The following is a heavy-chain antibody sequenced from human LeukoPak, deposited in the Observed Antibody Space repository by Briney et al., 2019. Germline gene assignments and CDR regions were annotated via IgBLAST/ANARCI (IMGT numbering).Heavy chain of an antibody. CDR2: ISYDGSNK. J-gene: IGHJ4*02. CDR1: GFTFSSYA. V-gene: IGHV3-30*04. Sequence: GGSLRLSCAASGFTFSSYAMHWVRQAPGKGLEWVAVISYDGSNKYYADSVKGRFTIYRDNSKNTLYLQMNSLRAEDTAVYYCARDRDSSSWSRGYFDYWGQGTLVTVSS. D-gene: IGHD6-13*01. CDR3: ARDRDSSSWSRGYFDY.